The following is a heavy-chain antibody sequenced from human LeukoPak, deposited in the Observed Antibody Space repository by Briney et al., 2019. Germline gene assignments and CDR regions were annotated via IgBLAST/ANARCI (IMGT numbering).Heavy chain of an antibody. D-gene: IGHD4-17*01. CDR3: AKGQSRVSTVVSPFDY. Sequence: PGGSLRLSCAASGFTFSDYYMSWIRQAPGKGLEWVAVIWYDGSNKYYADSVKGRFTISRDNFKNTLYLQMNSLRADDTALYYCAKGQSRVSTVVSPFDYWGQGTPVTVSS. CDR2: IWYDGSNK. J-gene: IGHJ4*02. CDR1: GFTFSDYY. V-gene: IGHV3-33*06.